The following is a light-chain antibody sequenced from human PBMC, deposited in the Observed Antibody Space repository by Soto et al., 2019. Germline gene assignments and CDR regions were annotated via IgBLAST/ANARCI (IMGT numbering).Light chain of an antibody. V-gene: IGKV1-39*01. Sequence: DIQMTQSPSSLSASVGDRVTITCWASQGISTYLNWYLQKPGKAPNLLIYVASSLQSEVPSRFSGSGSGTDFTLTITSLQPEDFATYYCQQSYGTPITFGQGTRLEI. CDR2: VAS. CDR3: QQSYGTPIT. J-gene: IGKJ5*01. CDR1: QGISTY.